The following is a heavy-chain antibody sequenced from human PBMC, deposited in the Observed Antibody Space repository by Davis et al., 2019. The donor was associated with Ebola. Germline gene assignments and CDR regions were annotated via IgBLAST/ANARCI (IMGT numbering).Heavy chain of an antibody. CDR3: ARGSSGYDFWSGYRYFDY. CDR1: GGSISSYY. CDR2: IYYSGST. V-gene: IGHV4-59*01. D-gene: IGHD3-3*01. Sequence: MPGGSLRLSCTVSGGSISSYYWSWIRQPPGKGLEWIGYIYYSGSTNYNPSLKSRVTISVDTSKNQLSLKLSSVTAADTAVYYCARGSSGYDFWSGYRYFDYWGQGTLVTVSS. J-gene: IGHJ4*02.